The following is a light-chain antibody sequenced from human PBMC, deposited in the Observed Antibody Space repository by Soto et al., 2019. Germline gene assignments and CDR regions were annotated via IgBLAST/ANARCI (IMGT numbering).Light chain of an antibody. CDR3: MQSISRLT. J-gene: IGKJ4*01. CDR1: QSLLYSDGKTY. CDR2: GAS. Sequence: IVLTPTPLSLSVAPGQPASISCKSAQSLLYSDGKTYLYWYLQKPGQPPQPLIYGASNRFSGVPDRFSGSGSGTDFTLRISRVEAEDVGVYFCMQSISRLTFGGGTKVDIK. V-gene: IGKV2D-29*01.